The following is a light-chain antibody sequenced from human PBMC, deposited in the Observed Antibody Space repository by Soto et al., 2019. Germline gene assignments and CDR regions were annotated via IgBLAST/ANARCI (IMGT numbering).Light chain of an antibody. Sequence: QSVLTQPASVSGSPGQSITISCTGTSSDVGGYNYVSWYQQHPGKAPKLMIYEVSNRPSGVSNRFSGSKSGNTASLTISGLQAEDEADYYCSSYISSSTVWVFGGGTKVTVL. J-gene: IGLJ3*02. CDR3: SSYISSSTVWV. V-gene: IGLV2-14*01. CDR1: SSDVGGYNY. CDR2: EVS.